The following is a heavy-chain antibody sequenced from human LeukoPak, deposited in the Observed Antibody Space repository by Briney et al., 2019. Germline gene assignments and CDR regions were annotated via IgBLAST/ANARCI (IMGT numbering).Heavy chain of an antibody. D-gene: IGHD5-12*01. Sequence: PGGSLRPSCAASGFTFSSYWMSWVRQAPGKGLEWVANIKQDGSEKYYVDSVKGRFTISRDISKNTVYLQMNSLRAEDTGVYYCAGDKTTSGYYEFDFWGQGALVTVSS. CDR1: GFTFSSYW. CDR3: AGDKTTSGYYEFDF. J-gene: IGHJ4*02. CDR2: IKQDGSEK. V-gene: IGHV3-7*03.